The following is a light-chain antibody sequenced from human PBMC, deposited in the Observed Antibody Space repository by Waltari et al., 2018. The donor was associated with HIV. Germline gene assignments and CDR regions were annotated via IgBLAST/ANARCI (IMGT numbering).Light chain of an antibody. V-gene: IGLV2-11*01. CDR3: CSYADKYTWV. Sequence: QSALTQPRSVSGSPGQSVTISCTGTSSHVGDYNYVSWYQQHPGKAPKLMIFDVNKRPPGVPDRFSGSKSGNTASLTISGLQAEDEADYYCCSYADKYTWVFGGGTKLTVL. CDR1: SSHVGDYNY. J-gene: IGLJ3*02. CDR2: DVN.